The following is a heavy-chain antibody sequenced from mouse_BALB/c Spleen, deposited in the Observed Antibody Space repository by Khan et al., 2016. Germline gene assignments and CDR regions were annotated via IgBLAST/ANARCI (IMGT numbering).Heavy chain of an antibody. V-gene: IGHV1-4*02. CDR1: GYTFTTNT. J-gene: IGHJ1*01. CDR2: INPSSGYT. Sequence: QVQLQQSAAELARPGASVKMSCKASGYTFTTNTMHWVKQRPGQGLEWIGYINPSSGYTEYNQKFKDKTTLTADKSSSTAYMQLTSLTSEDSAVYDGARLRRYGGYWYFDVWGAGTTVTVSS. CDR3: ARLRRYGGYWYFDV. D-gene: IGHD2-14*01.